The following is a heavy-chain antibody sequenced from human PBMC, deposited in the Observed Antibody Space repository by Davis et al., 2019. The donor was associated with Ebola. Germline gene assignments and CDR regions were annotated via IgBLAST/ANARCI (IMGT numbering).Heavy chain of an antibody. J-gene: IGHJ4*02. CDR1: GFTFSSYW. Sequence: GESLKISCAASGFTFSSYWMSWVRQAPGKGLEWVANIKQDGSEKYYVDSVKGRFTISRDNSKNTLYLQMNSLRAEDTAVYYCAKDQKWLGEVLDYWGQGTLVTVSS. D-gene: IGHD6-19*01. V-gene: IGHV3-7*01. CDR2: IKQDGSEK. CDR3: AKDQKWLGEVLDY.